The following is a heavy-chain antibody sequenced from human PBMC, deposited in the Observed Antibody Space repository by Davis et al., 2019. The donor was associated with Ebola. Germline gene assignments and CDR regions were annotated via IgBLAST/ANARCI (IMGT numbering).Heavy chain of an antibody. CDR2: INHSGNT. V-gene: IGHV4-34*01. J-gene: IGHJ5*02. Sequence: PSETLSLTCAVSRGSFSGYYWNWIRQPPGKGLEWIGEINHSGNTNYNPSLKSRVTISVDKSKNQFSLNLTSVTAADTAVYYCARAIGTYSGWFDPWGQGNLVTVSS. D-gene: IGHD3-10*01. CDR1: RGSFSGYY. CDR3: ARAIGTYSGWFDP.